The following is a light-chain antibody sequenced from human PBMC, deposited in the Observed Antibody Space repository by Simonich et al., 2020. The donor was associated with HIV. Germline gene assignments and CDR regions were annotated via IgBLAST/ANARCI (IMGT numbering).Light chain of an antibody. V-gene: IGKV1-39*01. CDR2: DAS. J-gene: IGKJ4*01. CDR3: QQSYSTPLT. CDR1: QSISSY. Sequence: DIQMTQSPSSLSASVGDRFTISCRASQSISSYLNWYQQKPGKAPKLLVYDASSLQSGVPSRFSGSGSGTDFNLTISSMQPEDFAIYYCQQSYSTPLTFGRGTKVEIK.